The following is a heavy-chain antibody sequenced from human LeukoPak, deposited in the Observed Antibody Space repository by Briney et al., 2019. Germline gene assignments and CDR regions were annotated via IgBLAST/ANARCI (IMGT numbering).Heavy chain of an antibody. CDR3: ARDQGAVAGIDP. Sequence: PSETLSLTCTVSGGSISSYYWSWIRQPPGKGLEWIGYIYYSGSTNYNPSLKSRVTISVDTSKNQFSLKLSSVTAADTAVYYCARDQGAVAGIDPWGQGTLVTVSS. J-gene: IGHJ5*02. V-gene: IGHV4-59*12. CDR1: GGSISSYY. CDR2: IYYSGST. D-gene: IGHD6-19*01.